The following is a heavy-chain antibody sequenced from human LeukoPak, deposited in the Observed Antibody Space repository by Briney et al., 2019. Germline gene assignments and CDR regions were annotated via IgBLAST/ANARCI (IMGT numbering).Heavy chain of an antibody. Sequence: GGSLRLSCAASGFTVSSSYMSWVRQAPGKGLEWVSIIDSGVNTYYADSVKGRFTISRDNSKNTLSLQMNSLRAEDTAVYYCVSHSDPLTSYFFDYWGRGTLVTVSS. CDR3: VSHSDPLTSYFFDY. CDR2: IDSGVNT. J-gene: IGHJ4*02. CDR1: GFTVSSSY. V-gene: IGHV3-53*01. D-gene: IGHD3-9*01.